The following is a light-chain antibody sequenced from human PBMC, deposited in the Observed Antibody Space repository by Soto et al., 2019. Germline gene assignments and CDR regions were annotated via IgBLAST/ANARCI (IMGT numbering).Light chain of an antibody. Sequence: QSVLTQPPSASGTPGQRVTISCSGGSSNIGSNTVSWYQQLPGAAPKLLIYISNERPSGVPDRFSGSKSGTSASLAISWLQSEDEAEYYCAAWDDSLNGPVFGEGTKGTVL. J-gene: IGLJ2*01. V-gene: IGLV1-44*01. CDR3: AAWDDSLNGPV. CDR2: ISN. CDR1: SSNIGSNT.